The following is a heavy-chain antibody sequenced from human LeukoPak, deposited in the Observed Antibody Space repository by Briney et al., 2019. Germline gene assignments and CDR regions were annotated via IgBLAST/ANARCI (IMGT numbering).Heavy chain of an antibody. CDR1: GFTFDDYG. J-gene: IGHJ4*02. CDR2: INWHGGST. D-gene: IGHD3-22*01. V-gene: IGHV3-20*04. Sequence: GGSLRLSCAASGFTFDDYGMSWVRQAPGKGLEWVSGINWHGGSTSYADSVKGRFTISRDNAKNSLYLLMNSLRAEDTALYFCARNSYDSSGYYWSYWGQGTLVTVSS. CDR3: ARNSYDSSGYYWSY.